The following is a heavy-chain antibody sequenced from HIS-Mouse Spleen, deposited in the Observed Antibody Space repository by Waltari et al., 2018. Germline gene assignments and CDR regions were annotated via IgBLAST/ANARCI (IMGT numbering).Heavy chain of an antibody. D-gene: IGHD6-13*01. J-gene: IGHJ4*02. Sequence: QVQLVQCGAEVTKPGASVKVSCKAAGYAFTSYDINCGRQATGQGLEWMGGMNPNSGNTGYAQKFQGRVTMTRNTSISTAYMELSSLRSEDTAVYYCARVHSSSWYDYWGQGTLVTVSS. CDR2: MNPNSGNT. CDR3: ARVHSSSWYDY. V-gene: IGHV1-8*01. CDR1: GYAFTSYD.